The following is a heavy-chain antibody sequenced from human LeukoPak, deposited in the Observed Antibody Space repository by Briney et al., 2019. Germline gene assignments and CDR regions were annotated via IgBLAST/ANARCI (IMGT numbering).Heavy chain of an antibody. V-gene: IGHV1-8*01. CDR2: MNPNSGNT. Sequence: GASVKISCKASGSSFTDYDINWVRQTTGQGLEWMGWMNPNSGNTDYAQNFQGRVTMTTDTSISTAYMELSGLGSEDTAIYYCAGGWEPYDYFFDPWGQGTLVIVSS. CDR1: GSSFTDYD. J-gene: IGHJ5*02. D-gene: IGHD5-12*01. CDR3: AGGWEPYDYFFDP.